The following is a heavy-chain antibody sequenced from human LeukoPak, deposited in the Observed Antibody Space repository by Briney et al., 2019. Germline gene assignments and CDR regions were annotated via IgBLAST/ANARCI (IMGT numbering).Heavy chain of an antibody. CDR2: INWNGGST. CDR3: AREEFRYYYDSSGRYYFDY. V-gene: IGHV3-20*04. CDR1: GFTFDDYG. Sequence: GGSLRLSCAASGFTFDDYGMSWVRQAPGKGLEWVSGINWNGGSTGYADSVKGRFTISRDNAKNSLYLQMNSLRAEDTALYYCAREEFRYYYDSSGRYYFDYWGQGTLVTVSS. D-gene: IGHD3-22*01. J-gene: IGHJ4*02.